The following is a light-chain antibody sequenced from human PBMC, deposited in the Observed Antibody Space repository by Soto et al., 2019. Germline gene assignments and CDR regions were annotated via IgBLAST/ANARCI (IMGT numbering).Light chain of an antibody. CDR1: QSVSSN. CDR3: QQYDNWPIT. V-gene: IGKV3-15*01. J-gene: IGKJ5*01. CDR2: GAS. Sequence: EIVMTQSPATLSVSPGERATLSCRASQSVSSNLAWYQQKPGQAPRLLIYGASTRATGIPARFSGSGSGTEFTLTLSRLQSEDFAVFYCQQYDNWPITFGQGTRLEIK.